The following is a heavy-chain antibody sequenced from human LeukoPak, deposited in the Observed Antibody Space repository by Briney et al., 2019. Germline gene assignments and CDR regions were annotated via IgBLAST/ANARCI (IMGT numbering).Heavy chain of an antibody. D-gene: IGHD6-19*01. CDR1: GFTFNTYG. J-gene: IGHJ3*02. CDR3: SRDAPGIAVAGSFGI. V-gene: IGHV3-48*01. CDR2: ISSSGTTI. Sequence: PGGSLRLSCAASGFTFNTYGMNWVRQAPGKGLEWVSFISSSGTTIYYADSVQGRFTISRDNSKNTVYLQMDSLRADDTAVYYCSRDAPGIAVAGSFGIWGQGTMVTVSS.